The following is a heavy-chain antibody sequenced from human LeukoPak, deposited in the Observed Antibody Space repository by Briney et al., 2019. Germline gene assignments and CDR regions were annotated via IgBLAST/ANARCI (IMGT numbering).Heavy chain of an antibody. Sequence: GGSLRLSCAASGFTFSSYSMNWVRQAPGKGLEWVSYISSSSSTIYYADSVKGRFTISRDNAKNSLYLQMNSLRAEDTAVYYCASRNYYDSSGYYWFDPWGQGTLVTVSS. D-gene: IGHD3-22*01. J-gene: IGHJ5*02. CDR3: ASRNYYDSSGYYWFDP. CDR2: ISSSSSTI. CDR1: GFTFSSYS. V-gene: IGHV3-48*04.